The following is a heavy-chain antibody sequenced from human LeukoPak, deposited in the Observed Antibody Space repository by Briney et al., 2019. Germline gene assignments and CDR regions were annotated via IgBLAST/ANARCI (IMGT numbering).Heavy chain of an antibody. Sequence: PGGSLRLSCAASGFTFSSYEMNWVRQAPGKGLEWVANIKQDGSEKYYVDSVKGRFTISRDNAKNSLYLQMNSLRAEDTAVYYCASPTIFGVVIYYWGQGTLVTVSS. V-gene: IGHV3-7*01. CDR2: IKQDGSEK. CDR3: ASPTIFGVVIYY. J-gene: IGHJ4*02. D-gene: IGHD3-3*01. CDR1: GFTFSSYE.